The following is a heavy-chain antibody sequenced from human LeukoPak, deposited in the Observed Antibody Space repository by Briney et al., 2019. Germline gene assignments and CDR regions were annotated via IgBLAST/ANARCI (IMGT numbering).Heavy chain of an antibody. D-gene: IGHD6-19*01. J-gene: IGHJ3*02. CDR3: ARHVSGWYWDEGGDDAFDI. CDR2: ISYSGGA. Sequence: SETLSLTCAVSGASISSHYWAWIRQPPGKGLEWIGYISYSGGANYNASLKSRVTVSVEMSKNQFSLKLNSVTAADTAVYYCARHVSGWYWDEGGDDAFDIWGQGTMVTVSS. CDR1: GASISSHY. V-gene: IGHV4-59*08.